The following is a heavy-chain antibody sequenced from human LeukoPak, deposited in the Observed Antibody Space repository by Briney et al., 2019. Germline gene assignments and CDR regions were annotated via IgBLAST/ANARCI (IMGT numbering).Heavy chain of an antibody. D-gene: IGHD5-12*01. CDR1: GYTLTELS. CDR3: ATYVDIVATTNTRSFDI. V-gene: IGHV1-24*01. Sequence: ASVKVSCKVSGYTLTELSMHWVRQAPGKGLEWMGGFDPEDGETIYAQKFQGRVTMTEDTSTDTAYMELSSLRSEGTAVYYCATYVDIVATTNTRSFDIWGQGTMVTVSS. CDR2: FDPEDGET. J-gene: IGHJ3*02.